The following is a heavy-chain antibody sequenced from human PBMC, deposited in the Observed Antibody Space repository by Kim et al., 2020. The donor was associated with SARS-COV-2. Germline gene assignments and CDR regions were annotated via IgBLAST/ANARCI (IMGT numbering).Heavy chain of an antibody. V-gene: IGHV3-33*01. CDR2: IWYDGSNK. J-gene: IGHJ4*02. D-gene: IGHD4-17*01. CDR3: ARERNGDYYFDY. Sequence: GGSLRLSCAASGFTFSSYGMHWVRQAPGKGLEWVAVIWYDGSNKYYADSVKGRFTISRDNSKNTLYLQMNSLRDEDTAVYYCARERNGDYYFDYWGQGTLVTVSS. CDR1: GFTFSSYG.